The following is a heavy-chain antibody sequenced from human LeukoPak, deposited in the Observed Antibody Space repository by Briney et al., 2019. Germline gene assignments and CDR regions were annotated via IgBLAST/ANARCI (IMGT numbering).Heavy chain of an antibody. CDR1: GYTFTSYG. J-gene: IGHJ4*02. D-gene: IGHD3-10*01. CDR2: ISAYNGNT. V-gene: IGHV1-18*01. Sequence: ASVKVSCKASGYTFTSYGISWVRQAPGQGLEWMGWISAYNGNTNYAQKLQGRVTMTTDTSTSTAYMELRSLRSDDTALYYCAKDPRSYYGSGSFDYWGQGTLVTVSS. CDR3: AKDPRSYYGSGSFDY.